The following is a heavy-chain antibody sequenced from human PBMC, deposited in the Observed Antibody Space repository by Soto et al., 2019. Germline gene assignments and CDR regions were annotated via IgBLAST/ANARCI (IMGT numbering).Heavy chain of an antibody. V-gene: IGHV3-30*18. J-gene: IGHJ5*02. CDR2: ISYDGSNK. D-gene: IGHD2-8*01. CDR3: AKPNPKNWFDP. CDR1: GLTFSSYG. Sequence: GGSLRLSCAASGLTFSSYGMHWVLQAPGKGLEWVAVISYDGSNKYYADSVKGRFTISRDNSKNTLYLQMNSLRAEDTAVYYCAKPNPKNWFDPWGQGTLVTVSS.